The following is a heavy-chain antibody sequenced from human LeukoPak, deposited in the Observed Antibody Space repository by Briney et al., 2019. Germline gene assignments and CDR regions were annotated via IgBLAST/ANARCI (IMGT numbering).Heavy chain of an antibody. CDR1: GGTFSSYS. D-gene: IGHD6-13*01. CDR2: IIPILDIP. Sequence: VASVKVSCKASGGTFSSYSISWVRQAPGQGLEWMGRIIPILDIPNYAQKFQGRVTITADESTSTAYMELSSLRSEDTAVYYCARSSSSWYYYFDYWGQGTLVTVSS. V-gene: IGHV1-69*02. J-gene: IGHJ4*02. CDR3: ARSSSSWYYYFDY.